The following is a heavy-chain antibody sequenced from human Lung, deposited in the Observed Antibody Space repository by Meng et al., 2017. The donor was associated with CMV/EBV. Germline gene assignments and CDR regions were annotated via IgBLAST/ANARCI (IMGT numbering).Heavy chain of an antibody. V-gene: IGHV3-48*03. CDR3: AKGRSLGYYYYGMDV. D-gene: IGHD3-16*02. Sequence: SCAASGFTFNNYEMNWVRQAPGKGLEWISFITTSANTRHYADAVKGRFTISRDNVKKSLYLQMNSLRAEDTAVYYCAKGRSLGYYYYGMDVWGQGTTVTVSS. CDR1: GFTFNNYE. J-gene: IGHJ6*02. CDR2: ITTSANTR.